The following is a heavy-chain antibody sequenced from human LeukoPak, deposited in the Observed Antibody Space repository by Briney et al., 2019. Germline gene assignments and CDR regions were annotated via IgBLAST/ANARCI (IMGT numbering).Heavy chain of an antibody. CDR1: GFTFTNYA. CDR3: ARPRGCGSARCNNFDY. V-gene: IGHV3-30*04. CDR2: VFYDGTMQ. J-gene: IGHJ4*02. D-gene: IGHD2-2*01. Sequence: PGRSLRLSCVGSGFTFTNYAMHWVRQAPGKGLEWVAVVFYDGTMQYYIDSVKGRFTISRDNSKNSLYLQMNSLRPEDSAVYYCARPRGCGSARCNNFDYWGQGTLVTVSS.